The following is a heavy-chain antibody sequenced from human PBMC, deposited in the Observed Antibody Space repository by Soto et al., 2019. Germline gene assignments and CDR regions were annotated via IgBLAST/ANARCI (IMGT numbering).Heavy chain of an antibody. Sequence: QVQLVESGGGVVQSGRSLRLSCAASGFTFVNYGIHWVRQAPGKGLEWVAVISWDRSNKYYADSVKGRFTISSDNSKDLLYLQMNSLIAEDTAVYFCSTFNYWGQGTLVTVSS. CDR3: STFNY. J-gene: IGHJ4*02. CDR1: GFTFVNYG. D-gene: IGHD2-2*01. V-gene: IGHV3-30*03. CDR2: ISWDRSNK.